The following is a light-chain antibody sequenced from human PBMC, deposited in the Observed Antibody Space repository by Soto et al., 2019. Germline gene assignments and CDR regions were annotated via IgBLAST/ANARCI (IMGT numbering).Light chain of an antibody. J-gene: IGLJ1*01. Sequence: QSALTPPASVSGSPGQSITISCTGTSSDVGGYNYVSWYQQHPGKAPKLMIYEVSNRPSGVSNRFSGSKSGNTASLTISGLQAEDEADYYCTSYTSRSSLDVFGTGTKVTVL. V-gene: IGLV2-14*01. CDR3: TSYTSRSSLDV. CDR2: EVS. CDR1: SSDVGGYNY.